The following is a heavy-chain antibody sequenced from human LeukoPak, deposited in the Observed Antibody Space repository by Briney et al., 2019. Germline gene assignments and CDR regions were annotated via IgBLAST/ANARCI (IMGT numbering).Heavy chain of an antibody. CDR2: INPSGGST. V-gene: IGHV1-46*01. Sequence: GASVKVSCKASGYIFTSYYMHWVRQAPGQGLEWMGIINPSGGSTSYAQKFQGRVTMTRDTSISTTYMELSSLRSDDTAVYYCARDGNFDNWGQGTLVTVSS. CDR3: ARDGNFDN. J-gene: IGHJ4*02. D-gene: IGHD1-26*01. CDR1: GYIFTSYY.